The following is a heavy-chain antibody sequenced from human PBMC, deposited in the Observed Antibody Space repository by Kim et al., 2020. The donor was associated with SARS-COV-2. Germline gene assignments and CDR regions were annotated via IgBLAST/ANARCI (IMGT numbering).Heavy chain of an antibody. CDR3: ARSGDYGSGSYLGY. D-gene: IGHD3-10*01. J-gene: IGHJ4*02. Sequence: ASVKVSCKAPGYTFTGYYIHWVRQAPGQGLEWMGRINPNSGGTNYAQKFQGRVTMTRDTSINTAYMELSRLTSDDTVIYYCARSGDYGSGSYLGYWGQGTLVTVSS. V-gene: IGHV1-2*05. CDR2: INPNSGGT. CDR1: GYTFTGYY.